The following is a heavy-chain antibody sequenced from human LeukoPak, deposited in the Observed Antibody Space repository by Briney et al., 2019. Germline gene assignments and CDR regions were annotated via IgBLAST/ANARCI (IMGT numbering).Heavy chain of an antibody. CDR2: IRSKANSYAT. Sequence: GGSLRLSCAASGFTFSGSALHWVRQASGKGLEWLGRIRSKANSYATTYAASVKGRFTISRDDSKNTAYLQMNSLKTEDTAVYYCTRGSYDSSGYYHDYWGQGTLVTVSS. CDR3: TRGSYDSSGYYHDY. D-gene: IGHD3-22*01. CDR1: GFTFSGSA. V-gene: IGHV3-73*01. J-gene: IGHJ4*02.